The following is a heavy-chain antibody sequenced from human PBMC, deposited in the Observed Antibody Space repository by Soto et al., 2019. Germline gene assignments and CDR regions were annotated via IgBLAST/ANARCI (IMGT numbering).Heavy chain of an antibody. D-gene: IGHD3-10*01. CDR2: IYPGDSDT. CDR3: ARSMVRGGRKNYYYGMDV. J-gene: IGHJ6*04. V-gene: IGHV5-51*01. Sequence: GXSQPLSGDATRYSFPSSWIGLVRQMPGKGLEWMGIIYPGDSDTRYSPSFQGQVTISADKSISTAYLKWSSLKASDTAMYYCARSMVRGGRKNYYYGMDVWGKGTTVTV. CDR1: RYSFPSSW.